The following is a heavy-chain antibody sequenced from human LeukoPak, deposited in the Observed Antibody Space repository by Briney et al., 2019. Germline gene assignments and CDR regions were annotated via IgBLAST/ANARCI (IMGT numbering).Heavy chain of an antibody. CDR3: ARGAWTSSSDY. V-gene: IGHV1-8*01. D-gene: IGHD6-6*01. Sequence: GASVKVSCKASGYTFTSYDVNWVRQATGQGLEWMGWVNPNSGNTAYAQNFQGRVTMTSDTSINTAYMELSSLRSEDTAVYYCARGAWTSSSDYWGQGTLVTVSS. CDR1: GYTFTSYD. CDR2: VNPNSGNT. J-gene: IGHJ4*02.